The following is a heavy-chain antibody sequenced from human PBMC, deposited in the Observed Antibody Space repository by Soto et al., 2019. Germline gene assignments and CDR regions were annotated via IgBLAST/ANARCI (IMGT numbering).Heavy chain of an antibody. CDR2: TYYRSKWYN. V-gene: IGHV6-1*01. J-gene: IGHJ4*02. Sequence: SQTLSLTCAISGDSVSSNSAAWNWIRQSPSRGLEWLGRTYYRSKWYNDYAVSVRSRITINPDTSKNQFSLQLNSVTPDDTAVYYCARLTGDPYYFDSWGQGTLVTVSS. CDR1: GDSVSSNSAA. D-gene: IGHD7-27*01. CDR3: ARLTGDPYYFDS.